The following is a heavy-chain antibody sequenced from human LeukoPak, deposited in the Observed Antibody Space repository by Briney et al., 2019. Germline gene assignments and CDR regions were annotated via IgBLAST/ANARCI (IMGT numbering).Heavy chain of an antibody. CDR2: ICSSGST. CDR3: ARDSGTTGEVKFDP. J-gene: IGHJ5*02. D-gene: IGHD3-10*01. Sequence: PSETLSLTCTVSGVSISRYYWSWIRQPAGKGLEWIGRICSSGSTIYNPSPKRRVTMSIDTTKNQSSLKLSFVTAADTAVYYVARDSGTTGEVKFDPWGRGTLVTVSS. CDR1: GVSISRYY. V-gene: IGHV4-4*07.